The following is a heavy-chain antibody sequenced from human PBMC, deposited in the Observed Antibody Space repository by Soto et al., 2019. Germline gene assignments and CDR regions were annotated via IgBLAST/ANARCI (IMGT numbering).Heavy chain of an antibody. CDR3: ARGICSGGSCYSYYYYMDV. CDR1: GYTFTSYD. D-gene: IGHD2-15*01. CDR2: MNPNSGNT. Sequence: ASVKVSCKASGYTFTSYDINWVRQATGQGLEWMGWMNPNSGNTGYAQKFQGRVTMTRNTSISTAYMELSSLRSEDTAVYYCARGICSGGSCYSYYYYMDVWGKGTTVTVSS. J-gene: IGHJ6*03. V-gene: IGHV1-8*01.